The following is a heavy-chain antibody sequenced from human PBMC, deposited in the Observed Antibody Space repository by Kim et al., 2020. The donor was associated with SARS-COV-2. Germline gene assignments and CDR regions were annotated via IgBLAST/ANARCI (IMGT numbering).Heavy chain of an antibody. J-gene: IGHJ4*02. D-gene: IGHD3-10*01. V-gene: IGHV4-4*07. CDR1: GASFGSYL. CDR3: ARDRGASVWAIDI. CDR2: VSLGGTT. Sequence: SETLSLTCTVSGASFGSYLWTWIRQPAGKGLEWIGRVSLGGTTQYNPSLRGRLTMSVDTSRKQFSLRLNSVTAADTAVYYCARDRGASVWAIDIWGPGTLVTVSS.